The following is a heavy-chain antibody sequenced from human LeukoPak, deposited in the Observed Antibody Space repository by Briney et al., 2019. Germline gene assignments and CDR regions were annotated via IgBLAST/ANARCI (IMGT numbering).Heavy chain of an antibody. Sequence: GGSLRLSCAASGFTFSSYWMHWVRQAPGKGLVWVSRIYSDGSSYTADSVKGRFTISRDNAKNTLYLQMNSLRAEDTAVYYCARDLCGYCSGGSCYSLFDYWGQGTLVTVSS. V-gene: IGHV3-74*03. J-gene: IGHJ4*02. CDR3: ARDLCGYCSGGSCYSLFDY. D-gene: IGHD2-15*01. CDR2: IYSDGSSY. CDR1: GFTFSSYW.